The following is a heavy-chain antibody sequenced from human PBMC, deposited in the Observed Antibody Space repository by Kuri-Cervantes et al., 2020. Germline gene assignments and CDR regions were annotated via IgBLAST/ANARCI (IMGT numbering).Heavy chain of an antibody. CDR2: IHPNSGGT. Sequence: ASVKVSCKASGYTFTSYGITWVRQATGQGLEWMGWIHPNSGGTNYAQMFQGRVTMTRDTSISTAYMELSRLRSDDTAVYYCARVGSMRLVGDAFDIWGQGTMVTVSS. D-gene: IGHD6-19*01. V-gene: IGHV1-2*02. J-gene: IGHJ3*02. CDR1: GYTFTSYG. CDR3: ARVGSMRLVGDAFDI.